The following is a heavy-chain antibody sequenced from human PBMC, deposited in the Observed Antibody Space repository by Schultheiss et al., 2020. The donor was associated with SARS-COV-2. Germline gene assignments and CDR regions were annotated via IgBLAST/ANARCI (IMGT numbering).Heavy chain of an antibody. J-gene: IGHJ4*02. CDR2: IYYSGST. V-gene: IGHV4-59*01. CDR3: ARDPRPDIVVVPAAIWGDTRGYYFDY. Sequence: SETLSLTCTVSGGSISSYYWSWIRQPPGKGLEWIGYIYYSGSTNYNPSLKSRVTISVDTSKNQFSLKLSSVTAADTAVYYCARDPRPDIVVVPAAIWGDTRGYYFDYWGQGTLVTVSS. CDR1: GGSISSYY. D-gene: IGHD2-2*02.